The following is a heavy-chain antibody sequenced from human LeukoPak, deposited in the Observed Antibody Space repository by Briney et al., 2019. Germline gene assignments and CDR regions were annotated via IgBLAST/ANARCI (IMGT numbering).Heavy chain of an antibody. V-gene: IGHV4-34*08. CDR2: INHSGST. CDR1: GFTFSSYG. CDR3: ATIGYGSGSYYNVGNWFDP. D-gene: IGHD3-10*01. J-gene: IGHJ5*02. Sequence: LRLSCAASGFTFSSYGMSWVRQPPGKGLEWIGEINHSGSTNYNPSLKSRVTISVDTSKNQFSLKLSSVTAADTAVYYCATIGYGSGSYYNVGNWFDPWGQGTLVTVSS.